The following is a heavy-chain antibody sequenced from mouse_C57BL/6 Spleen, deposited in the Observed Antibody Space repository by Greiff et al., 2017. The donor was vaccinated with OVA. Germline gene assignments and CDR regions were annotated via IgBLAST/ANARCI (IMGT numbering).Heavy chain of an antibody. D-gene: IGHD4-1*01. CDR1: GYSITSGYY. J-gene: IGHJ2*01. Sequence: EVHLVESGPGLVKPSQSLSLTCSVTGYSITSGYYWNWIRQFPGNKLEWMGYISYDGSNNYNPSLKNRISITRDTSKNQFFLKLTSVTTEDTATYYCARRGWDDYWSQGTTLTVSS. V-gene: IGHV3-6*01. CDR2: ISYDGSN. CDR3: ARRGWDDY.